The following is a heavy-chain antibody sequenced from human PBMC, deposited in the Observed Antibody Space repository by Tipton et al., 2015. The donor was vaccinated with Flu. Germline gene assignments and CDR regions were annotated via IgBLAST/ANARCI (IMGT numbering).Heavy chain of an antibody. CDR2: IYTSGTT. J-gene: IGHJ3*02. V-gene: IGHV4-4*07. CDR3: ASVVTAMVGHAFDI. D-gene: IGHD5-18*01. Sequence: TLSLTCTVSGGSISNYYWNWMRQPAGRALEWIGRIYTSGTTNYNPSLQSRVTMSVDTSKNQFSLKLSSVTAADTAVYYCASVVTAMVGHAFDIWGQGTMVIVSS. CDR1: GGSISNYY.